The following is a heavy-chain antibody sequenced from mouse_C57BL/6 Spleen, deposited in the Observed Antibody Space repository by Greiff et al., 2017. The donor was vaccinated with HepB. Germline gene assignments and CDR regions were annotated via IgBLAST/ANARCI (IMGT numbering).Heavy chain of an antibody. CDR2: ISYDGSN. CDR1: GYSITSGYY. Sequence: EVQLQESGPGLVKPSQSLSLTCSVTGYSITSGYYWNWIRQFPGNKLEWMGYISYDGSNNYNPSLKNRISITRDTSKNQFFLKLNSVTTEDTATYYCARDRYYDYDEDYFDYWGQGTTLTVSS. V-gene: IGHV3-6*01. J-gene: IGHJ2*01. CDR3: ARDRYYDYDEDYFDY. D-gene: IGHD2-4*01.